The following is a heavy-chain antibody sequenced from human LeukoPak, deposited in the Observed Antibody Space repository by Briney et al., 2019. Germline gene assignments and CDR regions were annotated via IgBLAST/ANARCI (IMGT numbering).Heavy chain of an antibody. J-gene: IGHJ4*02. Sequence: ASVKVSCKASGYTFTSYGISWVRQAPGQGLEWMGWISAYNGNTNYAQKLQGRVTMTTDTSTSTAYMELRSLRSDDTAVYYCARAEIPGIAAAGIHFDYWGQGTLVTVSS. D-gene: IGHD6-13*01. V-gene: IGHV1-18*01. CDR1: GYTFTSYG. CDR3: ARAEIPGIAAAGIHFDY. CDR2: ISAYNGNT.